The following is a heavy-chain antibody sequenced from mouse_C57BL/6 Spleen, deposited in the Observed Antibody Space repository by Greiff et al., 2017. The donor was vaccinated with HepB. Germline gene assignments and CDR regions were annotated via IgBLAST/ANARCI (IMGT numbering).Heavy chain of an antibody. CDR3: ALTGTRAMDY. V-gene: IGHV1-80*01. Sequence: QVQLKESGAELVKPGASVKISCKASGYAFSSYWMNWVKQRPGKGLEWIGQIYPGDGDTNYNGKFKGKATLTADKSSSTAYMQLSSLTSEDSAVYFCALTGTRAMDYWGQGTSVTVSS. CDR2: IYPGDGDT. D-gene: IGHD4-1*01. J-gene: IGHJ4*01. CDR1: GYAFSSYW.